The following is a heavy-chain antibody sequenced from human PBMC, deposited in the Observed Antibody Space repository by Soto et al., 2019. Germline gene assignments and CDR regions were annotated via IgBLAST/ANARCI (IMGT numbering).Heavy chain of an antibody. CDR2: IIPIFATA. J-gene: IGHJ6*02. Sequence: QVQLVQSGAEVKKPGSSVKVSCKASGGTFSSYAISWVRQAPGQGLEWMGGIIPIFATADYAQKFQGRVTINADESTSTADMELSSLRSEDTAVYYCARSIAGTVSYYYGMDVWGQGTTVTVSS. V-gene: IGHV1-69*12. CDR3: ARSIAGTVSYYYGMDV. CDR1: GGTFSSYA. D-gene: IGHD1-20*01.